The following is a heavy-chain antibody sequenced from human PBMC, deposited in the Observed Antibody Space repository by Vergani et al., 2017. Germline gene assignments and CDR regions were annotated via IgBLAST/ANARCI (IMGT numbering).Heavy chain of an antibody. V-gene: IGHV3-9*01. Sequence: VEAGGGLVQPGGSLRLSCTASVFTFQAFAFHWVRQVSGRGLEWVSGIDRNYGVKNGNSFEGRFSISRDNAKKAVFLQMNNLRHEDTALYFCVKDNDYDADGPFDLWGRGTLVTVSS. J-gene: IGHJ2*01. CDR2: IDRNYGVK. CDR3: VKDNDYDADGPFDL. D-gene: IGHD3-16*01. CDR1: VFTFQAFA.